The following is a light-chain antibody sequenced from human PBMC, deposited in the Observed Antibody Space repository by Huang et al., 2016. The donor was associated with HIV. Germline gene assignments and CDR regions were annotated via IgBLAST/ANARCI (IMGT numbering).Light chain of an antibody. CDR2: GTS. Sequence: EIVLTQSPGTLSLSPGDRATLACRASQSVSTYYLAWFQQKPGQAPRLHIYGTSGRATGNPGRFSGGGSGTDFALTISRLEPEDFAVYYCQHYGGSQWTFGQGTKVEIK. J-gene: IGKJ1*01. CDR3: QHYGGSQWT. V-gene: IGKV3-20*01. CDR1: QSVSTYY.